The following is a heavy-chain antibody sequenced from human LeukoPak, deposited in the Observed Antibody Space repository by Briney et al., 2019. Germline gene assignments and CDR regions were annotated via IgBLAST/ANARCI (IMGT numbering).Heavy chain of an antibody. D-gene: IGHD1-26*01. CDR1: GGSISSYY. J-gene: IGHJ4*02. CDR3: ARENSGSYREFDY. V-gene: IGHV4-4*07. Sequence: SETLSLTCTVSGGSISSYYWSWIRQPVGKGLEWIGRIYTSGSTNYNASLKSRVSMSVDMSKNQFSLKLSSVTAADTAVFYCARENSGSYREFDYWGQGTLVTVSS. CDR2: IYTSGST.